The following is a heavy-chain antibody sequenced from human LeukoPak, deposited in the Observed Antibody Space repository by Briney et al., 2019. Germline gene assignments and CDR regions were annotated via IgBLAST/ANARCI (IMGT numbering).Heavy chain of an antibody. Sequence: GGSLRLSCAASGFTFSSYGMHWVRQAPGKGLEWAAVIWYDGSNKYYADSVKGRFTISRDNSKNTLYLQMNSLRAEDTAVYYCARDPSDYYGSGRRRTDNWFDPWGQGTLVTVSS. D-gene: IGHD3-10*01. J-gene: IGHJ5*02. CDR3: ARDPSDYYGSGRRRTDNWFDP. V-gene: IGHV3-33*01. CDR2: IWYDGSNK. CDR1: GFTFSSYG.